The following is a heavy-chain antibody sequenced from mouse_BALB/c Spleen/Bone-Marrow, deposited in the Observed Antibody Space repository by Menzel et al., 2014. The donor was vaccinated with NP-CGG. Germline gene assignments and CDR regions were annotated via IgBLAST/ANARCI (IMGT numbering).Heavy chain of an antibody. V-gene: IGHV1S81*02. Sequence: QVQLQRSGAELVKPGASVKLSCKASGYTFTSYWMHWVKQRPGQGLEWIGEINPSNGRTNYNEKFKSKATLTVDKSSSTAYMQLSSLTSEDSAVYYCARYLHYYGSSYGYFDVWGAGTTVTVSS. CDR3: ARYLHYYGSSYGYFDV. CDR2: INPSNGRT. J-gene: IGHJ1*01. CDR1: GYTFTSYW. D-gene: IGHD1-1*01.